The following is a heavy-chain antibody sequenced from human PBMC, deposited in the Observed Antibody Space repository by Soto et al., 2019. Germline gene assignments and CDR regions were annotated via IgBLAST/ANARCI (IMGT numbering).Heavy chain of an antibody. D-gene: IGHD4-17*01. CDR3: ARLPLRRTREDVDY. Sequence: QLQLQESGPGLVKPSETLPLTCSVSGGSISSSSYNWGWIRQPPGKGLEWIGSFYYGGSPYYHPSLKSRVTISVDTSKNQFPLNLNSVTAADTAVYYCARLPLRRTREDVDYWGQGTLIAVSS. V-gene: IGHV4-39*01. CDR2: FYYGGSP. CDR1: GGSISSSSYN. J-gene: IGHJ4*02.